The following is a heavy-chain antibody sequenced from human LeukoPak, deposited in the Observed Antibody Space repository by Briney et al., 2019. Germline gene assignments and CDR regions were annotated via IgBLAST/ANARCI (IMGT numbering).Heavy chain of an antibody. J-gene: IGHJ4*02. CDR2: INPSGGST. D-gene: IGHD3-10*01. V-gene: IGHV1-46*01. CDR1: GYTFTSYY. Sequence: ASVKVSCKASGYTFTSYYMHWVRQAPGQGLEWMGIINPSGGSTSYAQKFQGRVTMTRDTSTNTVYMELSSLRSEDTAVYYCVRGYYGSGSPYYFDYWGQGTLVTVSS. CDR3: VRGYYGSGSPYYFDY.